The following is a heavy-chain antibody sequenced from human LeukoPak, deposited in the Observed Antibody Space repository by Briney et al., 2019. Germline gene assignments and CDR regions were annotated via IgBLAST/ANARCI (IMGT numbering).Heavy chain of an antibody. CDR3: ARDLAATATRGYFYYGMDV. V-gene: IGHV3-7*04. D-gene: IGHD6-13*01. CDR2: INQGGSEG. CDR1: GFPLSAYW. Sequence: PGGSLTLSCAASGFPLSAYWMSWVRQAPGKGLEWVANINQGGSEGHYMDYVKGRFTVSGDNAKNSMYLQMNNLRAEDTAVYYCARDLAATATRGYFYYGMDVWGQGTTVTVSS. J-gene: IGHJ6*02.